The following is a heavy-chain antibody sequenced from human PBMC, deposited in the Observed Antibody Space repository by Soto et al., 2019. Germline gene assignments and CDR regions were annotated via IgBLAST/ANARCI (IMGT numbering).Heavy chain of an antibody. Sequence: QVQLVQSGAEVKKPGSSVKVSCKASGGTFSSYTISWVRQAPGQGLEWMGRIIPILGIANYAQKFQGRVTITADKSTSTAYMELSSLRSEDTAVYYCARDSGSVQYQARYFDLWGRGTLVTVSS. CDR1: GGTFSSYT. CDR2: IIPILGIA. V-gene: IGHV1-69*08. CDR3: ARDSGSVQYQARYFDL. J-gene: IGHJ2*01. D-gene: IGHD5-12*01.